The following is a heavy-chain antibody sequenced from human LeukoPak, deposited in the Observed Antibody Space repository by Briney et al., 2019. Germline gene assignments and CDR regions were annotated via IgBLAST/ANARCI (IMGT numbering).Heavy chain of an antibody. J-gene: IGHJ4*02. CDR3: AKDYYGSGSYHKSSDY. Sequence: GRSLRLSCAASGFTFSSYAMHWVRQAPGKGLEWVAVISYDGSIKYYADSVKGRFTTSRDNSKNTLYLQMNSLRAEDTAVYYCAKDYYGSGSYHKSSDYWGQGTLVTVSS. CDR1: GFTFSSYA. D-gene: IGHD3-10*01. V-gene: IGHV3-30-3*01. CDR2: ISYDGSIK.